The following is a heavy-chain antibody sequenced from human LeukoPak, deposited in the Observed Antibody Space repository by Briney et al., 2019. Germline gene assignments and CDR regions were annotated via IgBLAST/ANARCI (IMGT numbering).Heavy chain of an antibody. CDR2: FGAYNGNT. CDR3: ARDNSVRDEAWWFNP. V-gene: IGHV1-18*01. D-gene: IGHD5-24*01. Sequence: ASVKVSCKASGYTFTSYGISWVRQAPGQGLGGWGGFGAYNGNTNYAQKFQGRVTLTRDMSTSTDYLELSSLRSEDTAVYYCARDNSVRDEAWWFNPWGQGTLVTVSS. J-gene: IGHJ5*02. CDR1: GYTFTSYG.